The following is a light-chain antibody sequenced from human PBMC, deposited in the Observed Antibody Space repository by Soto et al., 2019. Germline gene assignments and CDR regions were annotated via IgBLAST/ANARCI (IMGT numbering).Light chain of an antibody. Sequence: DIQMTQSPSTLSASVGDRVTITCRASQSISSWLAWYQQKPGKAPKLLIYQASSFESGVPSRFSGSGSGTEFTLTISSLQPDDFATDYCQQYNSYITFGQGTKLEIK. V-gene: IGKV1-5*03. CDR3: QQYNSYIT. CDR2: QAS. CDR1: QSISSW. J-gene: IGKJ2*01.